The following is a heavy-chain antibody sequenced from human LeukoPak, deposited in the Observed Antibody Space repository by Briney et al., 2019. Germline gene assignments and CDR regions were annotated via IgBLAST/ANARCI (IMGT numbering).Heavy chain of an antibody. V-gene: IGHV1-58*01. CDR2: IVVGSGNT. D-gene: IGHD2-21*02. CDR3: AADRPSAYCGGDCLDY. CDR1: GFTFTNSA. Sequence: GASVKVSCKASGFTFTNSAVQWVRQARGQRLVWIGWIVVGSGNTNYAQKFQERVTITRDMSTSTAYMELSSLRSEDTAVYYCAADRPSAYCGGDCLDYWGQGTLVTVSS. J-gene: IGHJ4*02.